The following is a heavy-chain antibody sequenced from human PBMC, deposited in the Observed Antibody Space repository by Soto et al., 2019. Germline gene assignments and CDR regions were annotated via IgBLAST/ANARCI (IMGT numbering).Heavy chain of an antibody. CDR3: ARVAVAVYGYYYDSSGYPDAFDI. V-gene: IGHV3-48*03. J-gene: IGHJ3*02. Sequence: GGSLRLSCAASGFTFSSYEMNWVRQAPGKGLEWVSYISSSGSTIYYADSVKGRFTISRDNAKNSLYLQMNSLRAEDTAVYYCARVAVAVYGYYYDSSGYPDAFDIWGQGTMVTVSS. CDR2: ISSSGSTI. D-gene: IGHD3-22*01. CDR1: GFTFSSYE.